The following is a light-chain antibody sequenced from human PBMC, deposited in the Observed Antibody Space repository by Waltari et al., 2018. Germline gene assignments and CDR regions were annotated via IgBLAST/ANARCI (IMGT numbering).Light chain of an antibody. V-gene: IGLV2-23*02. J-gene: IGLJ3*02. CDR2: EVI. Sequence: QSALTQPASVSGSPGQSITISCTGTSRNVGFYNFVSWYQQHPDKAPKLLVSEVIERPSGVSSRFSGSKSGNTASLTISGLQAEDEADYYCCSYAGRNIWVFGGGTKVTVL. CDR1: SRNVGFYNF. CDR3: CSYAGRNIWV.